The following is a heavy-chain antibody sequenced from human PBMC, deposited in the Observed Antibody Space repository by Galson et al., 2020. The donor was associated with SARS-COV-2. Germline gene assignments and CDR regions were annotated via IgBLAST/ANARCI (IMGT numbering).Heavy chain of an antibody. CDR2: ISAYNCNT. J-gene: IGHJ5*02. D-gene: IGHD4-17*01. CDR1: GYTFTSYG. Sequence: ASVKFSCKASGYTFTSYGISWVRQAPGQGLEWMGWISAYNCNTNYAQKLQGRVTMTTDTSTSTAYMELRSLRSDDTAVYYCAREDYGDYVVWFDPWGQGTLVTVSS. CDR3: AREDYGDYVVWFDP. V-gene: IGHV1-18*01.